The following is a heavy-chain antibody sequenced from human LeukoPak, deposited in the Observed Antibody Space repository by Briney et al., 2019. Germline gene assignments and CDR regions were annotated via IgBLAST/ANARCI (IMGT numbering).Heavy chain of an antibody. CDR1: GGSFSGYY. J-gene: IGHJ4*02. CDR2: IHYSGST. V-gene: IGHV4-34*01. D-gene: IGHD3-22*01. CDR3: ARWGHFDTSGYFVVDY. Sequence: PSETLSLTCAVYGGSFSGYYWSWIRQPPGKGLEWIGHIHYSGSTHYNPSLQSRVSISIDTSKNHFSLKLRSETAVDTAVYYCARWGHFDTSGYFVVDYWGQGTLVTVSS.